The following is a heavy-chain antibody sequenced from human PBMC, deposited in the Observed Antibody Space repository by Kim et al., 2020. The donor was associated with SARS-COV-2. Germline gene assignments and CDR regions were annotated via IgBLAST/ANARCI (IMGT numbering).Heavy chain of an antibody. J-gene: IGHJ4*02. CDR1: GGSISSYY. V-gene: IGHV4-59*01. CDR2: IDYSGGT. Sequence: SETLSLTCIVSGGSISSYYWSWIRQPPGKGLEWIGYIDYSGGTLYNPSLKSRFTISVDTSKNQFSLRLSSVTAADTAVYYCARAGLIAVAGGGHEYWGQG. D-gene: IGHD6-19*01. CDR3: ARAGLIAVAGGGHEY.